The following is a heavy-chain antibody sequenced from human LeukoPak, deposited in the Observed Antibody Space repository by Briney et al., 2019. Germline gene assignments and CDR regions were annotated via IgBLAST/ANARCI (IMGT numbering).Heavy chain of an antibody. D-gene: IGHD3-3*01. J-gene: IGHJ4*02. Sequence: ASVNVSCKASGYTFNGYYMHWVRQAPGQGLEWMGWINPNSGNTGYAQKFQGRVTMTRNTSISTAYMELSSLRSEDTAVYYCARGGQRFLEWLQSYYFDYWGQGTLVTVSS. V-gene: IGHV1-8*02. CDR2: INPNSGNT. CDR3: ARGGQRFLEWLQSYYFDY. CDR1: GYTFNGYY.